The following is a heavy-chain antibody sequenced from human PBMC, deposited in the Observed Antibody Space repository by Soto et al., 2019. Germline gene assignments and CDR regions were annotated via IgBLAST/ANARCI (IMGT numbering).Heavy chain of an antibody. J-gene: IGHJ4*02. CDR1: GDTFTSYG. Sequence: QVHLVQSGAEVKKPGASVKVSCKASGDTFTSYGITWVRQAPGQGLEWRGWISAHNGNTDYAQKLQGRVIVTRDTSTSTAYMELRSLRSDDTAVYYCARGRYGDYWGQGALVTVSS. V-gene: IGHV1-18*01. CDR3: ARGRYGDY. D-gene: IGHD1-1*01. CDR2: ISAHNGNT.